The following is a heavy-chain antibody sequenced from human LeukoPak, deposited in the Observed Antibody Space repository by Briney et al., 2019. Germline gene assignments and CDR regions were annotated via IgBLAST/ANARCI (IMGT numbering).Heavy chain of an antibody. CDR3: AKYRSYSPENSYFDY. Sequence: GGSLRLSCAASGVTFSSYAMSWVRQAPGKGLEWVSAISGSGGSTYYADSVKGRFTISRDNSKNTLYLQMNSLRAEDTAVYYCAKYRSYSPENSYFDYWGQGTLVTVSS. CDR2: ISGSGGST. V-gene: IGHV3-23*01. D-gene: IGHD3-10*01. CDR1: GVTFSSYA. J-gene: IGHJ4*02.